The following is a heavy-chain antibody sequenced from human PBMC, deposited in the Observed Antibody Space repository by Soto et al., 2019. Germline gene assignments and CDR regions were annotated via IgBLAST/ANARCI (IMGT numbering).Heavy chain of an antibody. CDR3: ARGWRQQLVVFAYYYMDV. Sequence: PSETLSLTCAVYGWSFSGYYWSWIRQPPGMGLEWIGEINHRGSTNSNPSLKSRVTISVDTSKNQFSLKLTSVTAADTAVYYCARGWRQQLVVFAYYYMDVWGKGTTVTVSS. CDR1: GWSFSGYY. CDR2: INHRGST. V-gene: IGHV4-34*01. J-gene: IGHJ6*03. D-gene: IGHD6-13*01.